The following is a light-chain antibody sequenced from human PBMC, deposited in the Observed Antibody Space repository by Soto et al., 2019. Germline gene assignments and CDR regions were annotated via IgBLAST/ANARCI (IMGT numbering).Light chain of an antibody. J-gene: IGKJ5*01. Sequence: DVVLSHSPLSLPVTLGQPASISCRSNQSRVQSDGIAYFSWFQQRPGRSPRRLIYKVSNRDSGVPARFSGSGSGTDFALKISRVEAEDVGVYYCMQGTHWPITFGQGTRLEIK. CDR3: MQGTHWPIT. CDR2: KVS. CDR1: QSRVQSDGIAY. V-gene: IGKV2-30*02.